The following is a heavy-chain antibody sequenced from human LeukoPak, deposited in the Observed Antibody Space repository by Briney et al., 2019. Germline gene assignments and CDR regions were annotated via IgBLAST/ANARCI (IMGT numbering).Heavy chain of an antibody. CDR3: ARETSSGWEFDY. CDR2: ISYDGTNK. J-gene: IGHJ4*02. CDR1: GFTFSSYA. D-gene: IGHD6-19*01. V-gene: IGHV3-30-3*01. Sequence: GGSLRLSCAASGFTFSSYAMHWVRQATGKGLEWVAVISYDGTNKYYADSVKGRFTISRDNSKNTLYLQMNSLRAEDTAVYYCARETSSGWEFDYWGQGTLVTVSS.